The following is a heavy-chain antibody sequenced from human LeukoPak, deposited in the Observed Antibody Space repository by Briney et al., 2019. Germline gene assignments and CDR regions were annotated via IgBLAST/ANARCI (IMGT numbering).Heavy chain of an antibody. J-gene: IGHJ4*02. Sequence: SETLSLTCAVYGGSFSGYYWSWIRQPPGKGLEWIGEINHSGSTNYNPSLKSRVTISVDTSKNQFSLKLSSVTAADTAVYYCARGIFYGGNSLGYWGRGTLVTVSS. CDR1: GGSFSGYY. CDR3: ARGIFYGGNSLGY. CDR2: INHSGST. V-gene: IGHV4-34*01. D-gene: IGHD4-23*01.